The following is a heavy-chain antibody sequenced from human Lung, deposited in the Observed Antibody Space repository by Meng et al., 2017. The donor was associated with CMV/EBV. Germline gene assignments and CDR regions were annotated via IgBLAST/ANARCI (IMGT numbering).Heavy chain of an antibody. V-gene: IGHV3-74*01. D-gene: IGHD3-22*01. Sequence: GESXKISXAASGFTFSSTWMHWVRQAPGKGLVWVSRINSVGSSTIYADSVKGRFTISIDNAKNTLYLQMNSLRSEDTAVYYCARGSYSYDSRLDYWGQGTLVTVSS. CDR3: ARGSYSYDSRLDY. J-gene: IGHJ4*02. CDR2: INSVGSST. CDR1: GFTFSSTW.